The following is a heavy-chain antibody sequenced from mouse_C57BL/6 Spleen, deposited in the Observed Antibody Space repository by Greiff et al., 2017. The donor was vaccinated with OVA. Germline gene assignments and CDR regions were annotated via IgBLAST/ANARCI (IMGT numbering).Heavy chain of an antibody. CDR3: ASDSSGYMFAY. Sequence: QVQLKQSGPELVKPGASVTISCKASGYAFSSSWMNWVKQRPGKGLEWIGRIYPGDGDTNYNGKFKGKATLTADKSSSTAYMQLSSLTSEDSAVYFCASDSSGYMFAYWGQGTLVTVSA. J-gene: IGHJ3*01. D-gene: IGHD3-2*02. CDR1: GYAFSSSW. V-gene: IGHV1-82*01. CDR2: IYPGDGDT.